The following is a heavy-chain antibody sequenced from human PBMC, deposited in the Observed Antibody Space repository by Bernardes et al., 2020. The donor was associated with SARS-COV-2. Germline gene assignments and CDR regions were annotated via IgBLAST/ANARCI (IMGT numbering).Heavy chain of an antibody. CDR3: AREWDDPDSSAFDV. V-gene: IGHV3-30-3*01. J-gene: IGHJ3*01. D-gene: IGHD3-22*01. Sequence: GGSLRLSCAASDFSLTTYALHWVRQAPGKGLEWVAIISYAELTKYNADSVRGRFIISRDNSKNTVFLQMNSLRPEDTAIYYCAREWDDPDSSAFDVWGRGTMVTVSS. CDR2: ISYAELTK. CDR1: DFSLTTYA.